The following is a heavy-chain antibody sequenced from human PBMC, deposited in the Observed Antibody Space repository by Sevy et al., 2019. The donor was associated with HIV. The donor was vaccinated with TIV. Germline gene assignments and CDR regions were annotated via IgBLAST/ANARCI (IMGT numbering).Heavy chain of an antibody. CDR3: ARVFTIFDPGMDV. CDR2: IKQDGSEK. V-gene: IGHV3-7*01. Sequence: GGSLRLSCAASGFTFSSYWMSWVRQAPGKGLEWEANIKQDGSEKYYVDSVKGRFTISRDNAKNSLYLQMNSLRAEDTAVYYCARVFTIFDPGMDVWGQGTTVTVSS. D-gene: IGHD3-3*01. CDR1: GFTFSSYW. J-gene: IGHJ6*02.